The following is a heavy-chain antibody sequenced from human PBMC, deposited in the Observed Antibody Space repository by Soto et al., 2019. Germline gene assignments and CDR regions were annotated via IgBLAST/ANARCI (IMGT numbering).Heavy chain of an antibody. CDR3: AREVTVASYSFYF. J-gene: IGHJ4*02. CDR2: IIPIFNSA. CDR1: GGTFNNYA. D-gene: IGHD5-12*01. V-gene: IGHV1-69*01. Sequence: QVQLVQSGAEVKRPGSSVKVSCKASGGTFNNYALSWVRQAPGQGLEWVGGIIPIFNSANYAQKFQGRVTITADDSTSTAYMELRSLIPDDTAVYYCAREVTVASYSFYFWGQGTLVTVSS.